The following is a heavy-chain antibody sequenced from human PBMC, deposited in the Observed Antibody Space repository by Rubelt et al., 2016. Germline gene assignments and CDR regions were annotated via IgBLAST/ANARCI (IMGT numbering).Heavy chain of an antibody. CDR3: VGWGGSSASKYCDY. Sequence: EVQLVESGGGVVRPGGSLRLSCAASGFTFIDHGMSWVRQAPGKGLEWVSGISWYGETTDYANSVKGRFTISRDNAKNSLYLRMNSLRDEDTALYYCVGWGGSSASKYCDYWGQGTLVTVSS. J-gene: IGHJ4*02. CDR1: GFTFIDHG. D-gene: IGHD2-2*01. CDR2: ISWYGETT. V-gene: IGHV3-20*04.